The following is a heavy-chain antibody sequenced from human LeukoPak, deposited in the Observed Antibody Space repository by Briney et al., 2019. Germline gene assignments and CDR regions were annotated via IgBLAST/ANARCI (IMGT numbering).Heavy chain of an antibody. CDR3: AQMEVGANPVTHAFDI. V-gene: IGHV4-59*08. J-gene: IGHJ3*02. D-gene: IGHD1-26*01. CDR2: IYYSGST. CDR1: GGSISSYY. Sequence: SETLSLTCTVSGGSISSYYWSWIRQPPGKGLEWIGYIYYSGSTNYNPSLKSRVTISVDTSKNQFSLKLSSVTAADTAVYYCAQMEVGANPVTHAFDIWGQGTMVTVSS.